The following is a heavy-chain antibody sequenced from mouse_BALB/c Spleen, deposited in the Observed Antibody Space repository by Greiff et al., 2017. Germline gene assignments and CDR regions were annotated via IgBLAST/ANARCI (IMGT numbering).Heavy chain of an antibody. CDR1: GFSLTSYG. D-gene: IGHD2-10*01. CDR3: ARGGLLDY. V-gene: IGHV2-9*02. Sequence: VNVVESGPGLVAPSQSLSITCTVSGFSLTSYGVHWVRQPPGKGLEWLGVIWAGGSTNYNSALMSRLSISKDNSKSQVFLKMNSLQTDDTAMYYCARGGLLDYWGQGTTLTVSS. J-gene: IGHJ2*01. CDR2: IWAGGST.